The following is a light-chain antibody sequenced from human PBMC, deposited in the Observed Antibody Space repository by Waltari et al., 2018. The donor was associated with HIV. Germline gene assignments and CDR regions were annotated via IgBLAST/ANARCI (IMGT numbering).Light chain of an antibody. V-gene: IGLV2-14*01. CDR2: EVS. J-gene: IGLJ2*01. CDR3: SSYTSSSLVV. Sequence: QSALTQPASVSGSPGQPILIPCTGISRDVGGYNYDSWYQQHPGNAHKLMIYEVSNRPSGVSNRYSGSKSGNTAALTISGLQAEDEADYYCSSYTSSSLVVFGGGTNLTVL. CDR1: SRDVGGYNY.